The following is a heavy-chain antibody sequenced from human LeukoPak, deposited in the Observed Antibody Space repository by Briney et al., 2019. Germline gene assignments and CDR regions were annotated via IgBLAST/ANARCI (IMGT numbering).Heavy chain of an antibody. D-gene: IGHD1-26*01. CDR3: ARDDSGSYHQLGV. J-gene: IGHJ6*02. CDR2: IYYSGST. CDR1: GYSISTYY. Sequence: SETLSLTCTVSGYSISTYYWSWLRQPPAKGLEWIGYIYYSGSTNYNPSLKSRVTISVDTSKNQFSLKLISVTAADTAVYYCARDDSGSYHQLGVWGQGTTVTVSS. V-gene: IGHV4-59*01.